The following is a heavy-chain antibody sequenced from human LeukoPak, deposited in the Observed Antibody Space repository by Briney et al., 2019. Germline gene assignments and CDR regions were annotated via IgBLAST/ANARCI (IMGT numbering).Heavy chain of an antibody. CDR3: ARHAMVITTNWFDP. D-gene: IGHD3-22*01. J-gene: IGHJ5*02. CDR2: INHSGST. V-gene: IGHV4-34*01. CDR1: GGSFSGYY. Sequence: SETLSLTCAVYGGSFSGYYWSWIRQPPGKGLEWIGEINHSGSTNYNPSLKSRVTISVDTSKNQFSLKLSSVTAADTAVYYCARHAMVITTNWFDPWGQGTLVTVSS.